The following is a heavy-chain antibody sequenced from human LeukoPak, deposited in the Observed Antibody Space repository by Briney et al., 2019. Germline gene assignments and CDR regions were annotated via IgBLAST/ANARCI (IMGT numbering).Heavy chain of an antibody. CDR1: GDGVSSNSAA. Sequence: SQTLSLTCAISGDGVSSNSAAWNWIRQSPSRGLEWLGRTYYRSKWYNDYAVSVKSRITVNPDTSKNQFSLQLNSVTPEDTAVYYCARDYCSSTSCYTSWFDPWGQGTLVTVSS. D-gene: IGHD2-2*02. J-gene: IGHJ5*02. CDR2: TYYRSKWYN. V-gene: IGHV6-1*01. CDR3: ARDYCSSTSCYTSWFDP.